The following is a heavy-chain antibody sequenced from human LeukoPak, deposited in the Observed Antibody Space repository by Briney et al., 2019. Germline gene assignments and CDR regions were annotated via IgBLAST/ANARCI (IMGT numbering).Heavy chain of an antibody. Sequence: SQTLSLTCTVSGYSISSGYYWGWIRQPPGKGLEWIGSIYHSGSTYYNPSLKSRVTISVDTSKNQFSLKLSSVTAADTAVYYCATPGGYCSGGSCFGYWGQGTLVTVSS. D-gene: IGHD2-15*01. CDR2: IYHSGST. CDR1: GYSISSGYY. V-gene: IGHV4-38-2*02. CDR3: ATPGGYCSGGSCFGY. J-gene: IGHJ4*02.